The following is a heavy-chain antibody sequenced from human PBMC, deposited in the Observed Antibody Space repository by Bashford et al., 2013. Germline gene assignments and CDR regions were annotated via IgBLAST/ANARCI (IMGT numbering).Heavy chain of an antibody. CDR3: ARDRSYYDSSGYYSDAFDI. J-gene: IGHJ3*02. Sequence: GGSLRLSCAASGFTFSGSAIHWVRQASGKGLEWVGRIGSKANNHATSYAASVKGRFTISRDSAKNSLYLQMNSLRAEDTALYYCARDRSYYDSSGYYSDAFDIWGQGTMVTVSS. V-gene: IGHV3-73*01. CDR1: GFTFSGSA. D-gene: IGHD3-22*01. CDR2: IGSKANNHAT.